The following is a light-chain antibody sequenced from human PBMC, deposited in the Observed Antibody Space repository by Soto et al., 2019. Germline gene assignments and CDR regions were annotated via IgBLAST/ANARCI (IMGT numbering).Light chain of an antibody. CDR2: TAS. J-gene: IGKJ4*01. V-gene: IGKV1-12*01. CDR3: KQTNRFSLP. CDR1: QGISSR. Sequence: DIQMPQSPSSVSASVGDRVTITCRASQGISSRLAWYQQKPGKAPKLLIYTASSLQSGVTSRFSCSGSAADFTLTNSSLQSEDLATYYCKQTNRFSLPFVGGNNVENK.